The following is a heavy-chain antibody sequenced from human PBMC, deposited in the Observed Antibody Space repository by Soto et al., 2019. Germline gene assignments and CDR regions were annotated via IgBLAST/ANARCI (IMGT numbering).Heavy chain of an antibody. CDR3: ARREFRGLVAAGPIDY. V-gene: IGHV1-8*01. CDR2: MNPNSGNT. CDR1: GYTFTSYD. Sequence: GASVKVSCKASGYTFTSYDINWVRQATGQGLEWMGWMNPNSGNTGYAQKFQGRVTMTRNTSISTAYMELSSLRSEDTAVYYCARREFRGLVAAGPIDYWGQGTLVTVSS. D-gene: IGHD6-13*01. J-gene: IGHJ4*02.